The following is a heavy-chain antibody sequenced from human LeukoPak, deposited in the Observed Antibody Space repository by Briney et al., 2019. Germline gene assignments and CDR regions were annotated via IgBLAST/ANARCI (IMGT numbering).Heavy chain of an antibody. CDR2: ISSSSSTI. CDR3: ARGDYDYVWGSYRYYYFDY. J-gene: IGHJ4*02. Sequence: GGSLRLSWAASGFTFSSYSMNWVRQAPGKGLEWVSYISSSSSTIYYADSVKGRFTISRDNAKNSLYLQMNSLRAEDTAVYYCARGDYDYVWGSYRYYYFDYWGQGTLVTVSS. V-gene: IGHV3-48*01. CDR1: GFTFSSYS. D-gene: IGHD3-16*02.